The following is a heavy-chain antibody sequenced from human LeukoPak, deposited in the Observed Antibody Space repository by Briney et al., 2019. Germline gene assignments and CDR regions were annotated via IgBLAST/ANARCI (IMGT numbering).Heavy chain of an antibody. CDR3: AREDSSGPGY. CDR2: ISYDGSNK. J-gene: IGHJ4*02. D-gene: IGHD6-19*01. V-gene: IGHV3-30*04. Sequence: PGGSLRLSCAASGFTFSNYAIHWVRQAPGKGLEWVAFISYDGSNKYYADSVKGRFTISRDNSKNTLYLQMNSLRAEDTALYYCAREDSSGPGYWGQGTLVTVSS. CDR1: GFTFSNYA.